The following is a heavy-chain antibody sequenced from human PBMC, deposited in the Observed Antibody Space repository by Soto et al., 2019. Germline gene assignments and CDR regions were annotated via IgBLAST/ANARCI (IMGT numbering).Heavy chain of an antibody. Sequence: ASVKVSCKTTRYSFITYGITWVRQAPGQGFEWMGWISPYNGNTNYAQNLQGRVTMTTDRSTSTAYMELRSLRSDDTAVYFCARVDYSSSYYYFDHWGQ. CDR3: ARVDYSSSYYYFDH. J-gene: IGHJ4*01. V-gene: IGHV1-18*01. D-gene: IGHD6-6*01. CDR1: RYSFITYG. CDR2: ISPYNGNT.